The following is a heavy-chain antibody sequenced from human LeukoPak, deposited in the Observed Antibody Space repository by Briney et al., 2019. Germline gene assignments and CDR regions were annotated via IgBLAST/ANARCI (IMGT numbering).Heavy chain of an antibody. V-gene: IGHV3-48*03. J-gene: IGHJ6*02. CDR1: GFTFSSYE. CDR3: ARDLSYCTITSCSYYYYGMDV. Sequence: GGSLRLSCSASGFTFSSYEMNWVRQAPGKGLVWGSYISSSGGTIYYADSVKGRFTISRDNAKNSLYLQMNSLRAEDTAVYYCARDLSYCTITSCSYYYYGMDVWGRGTTVTVSS. CDR2: ISSSGGTI. D-gene: IGHD2-2*01.